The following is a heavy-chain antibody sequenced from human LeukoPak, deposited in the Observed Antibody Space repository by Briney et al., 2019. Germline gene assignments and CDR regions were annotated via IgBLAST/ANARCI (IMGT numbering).Heavy chain of an antibody. J-gene: IGHJ4*02. CDR3: ARHSLGRSSFKFHY. Sequence: SETLSLTCTVSGGSISTSSYYWGWIRQPPGKGLEWIGSIYYSGSTYYNPSLKSRVTISVDMSKNQFSLKLSSVTAADTAVYYCARHSLGRSSFKFHYWGQGSLVTVSS. V-gene: IGHV4-39*01. D-gene: IGHD3-16*01. CDR1: GGSISTSSYY. CDR2: IYYSGST.